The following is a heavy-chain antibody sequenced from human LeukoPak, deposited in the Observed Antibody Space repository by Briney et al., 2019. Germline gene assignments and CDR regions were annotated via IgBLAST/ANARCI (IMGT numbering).Heavy chain of an antibody. J-gene: IGHJ4*02. CDR2: INHSGST. CDR3: ARVRGLDFWSGYYAH. D-gene: IGHD3-3*01. Sequence: SETLSLTCAAYGGSFSGYYWSWIRQPPGKGLEWIGEINHSGSTNYNPSLKSRVTISVDTSKNQFSLKLSSVPAADTAVYYCARVRGLDFWSGYYAHWGQGTLVTVSS. CDR1: GGSFSGYY. V-gene: IGHV4-34*01.